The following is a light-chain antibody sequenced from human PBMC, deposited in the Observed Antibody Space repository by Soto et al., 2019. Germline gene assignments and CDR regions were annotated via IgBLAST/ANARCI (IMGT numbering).Light chain of an antibody. CDR1: SSKIGNNY. Sequence: QSVLTQPPSVSAAPGQKVTISCSGNSSKIGNNYVSWYQQFPGKAPKLLIYDNNKRPSGIPDRFSGSRSGTSATLTISGLQADDEADYYCCSYAGSYTLEVFGGGTKLTVL. CDR2: DNN. CDR3: CSYAGSYTLEV. J-gene: IGLJ3*02. V-gene: IGLV1-51*01.